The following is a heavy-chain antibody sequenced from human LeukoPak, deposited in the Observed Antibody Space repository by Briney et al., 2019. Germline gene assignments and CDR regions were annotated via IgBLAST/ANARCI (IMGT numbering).Heavy chain of an antibody. J-gene: IGHJ4*02. CDR3: ARAPFTSSAYDFWSARTAGYFDY. V-gene: IGHV3-7*01. CDR2: IKQDGSEK. CDR1: GFTFSSYW. D-gene: IGHD3-3*01. Sequence: GGSLRLSCAASGFTFSSYWMSWVRQAPGKGLEWVANIKQDGSEKYYVDSVKGRFTICRDNAKNSLYLQMNSLRAEDTAVYYCARAPFTSSAYDFWSARTAGYFDYWGQGTLVTVSS.